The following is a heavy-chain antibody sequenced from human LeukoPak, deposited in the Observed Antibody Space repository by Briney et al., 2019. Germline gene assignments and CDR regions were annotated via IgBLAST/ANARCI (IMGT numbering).Heavy chain of an antibody. Sequence: PGGSLRLSCAASGFTFSSYGMSWVRQAPGKGLEWVAGISDSGGRTNYADSVKGRFTISRDNPKNTLYLQMNSLRAEDTAVYFCAKRGVVIRVILVGFHKEAYYFDSWGQGALVTVSS. CDR3: AKRGVVIRVILVGFHKEAYYFDS. V-gene: IGHV3-23*01. J-gene: IGHJ4*02. CDR1: GFTFSSYG. D-gene: IGHD3-22*01. CDR2: ISDSGGRT.